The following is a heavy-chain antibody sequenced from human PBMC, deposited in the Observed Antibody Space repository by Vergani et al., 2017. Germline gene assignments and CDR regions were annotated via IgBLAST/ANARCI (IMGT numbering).Heavy chain of an antibody. CDR1: GFTFSSYG. Sequence: QVQLVESGGGVVQPGGSLRLSCAASGFTFSSYGMHWVRQAPGKGLEWVAFIRYDGSNKYYADSVKGRFTISRDNAKNSLYLQMNSLRAEDTAVYYCARDAGVVVVTDHWGQGTLVTVSS. D-gene: IGHD2-21*02. V-gene: IGHV3-30*02. CDR3: ARDAGVVVVTDH. CDR2: IRYDGSNK. J-gene: IGHJ4*02.